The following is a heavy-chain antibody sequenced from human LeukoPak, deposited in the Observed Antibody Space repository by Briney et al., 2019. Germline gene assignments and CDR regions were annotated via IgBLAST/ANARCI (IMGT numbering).Heavy chain of an antibody. D-gene: IGHD2-21*02. CDR2: ISGSGGST. Sequence: PGGTLRLSCAASGFTFSSYGMSWVRQAPGKGLEWVSAISGSGGSTYYADSVKGRFTISRDNSKNTLYLQMNSLRAEDTAVYYCAKDNGYCGGDCYPYFDYWGQGTLVTVSS. CDR1: GFTFSSYG. CDR3: AKDNGYCGGDCYPYFDY. J-gene: IGHJ4*02. V-gene: IGHV3-23*01.